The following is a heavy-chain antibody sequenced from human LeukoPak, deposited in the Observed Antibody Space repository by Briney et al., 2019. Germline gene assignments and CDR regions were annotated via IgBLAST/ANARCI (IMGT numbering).Heavy chain of an antibody. Sequence: PSETLSLTCTVSGGSISSSSYYWGWIRQPPGKGLEWIGSIYYSGSTYYNPSLKSRVTISVDTSKNQFSLKLSSVTAADTAVYYCARGQPDSYYYYYYMDVWGKGTTVTISS. V-gene: IGHV4-39*07. J-gene: IGHJ6*03. CDR1: GGSISSSSYY. D-gene: IGHD3-3*01. CDR3: ARGQPDSYYYYYYMDV. CDR2: IYYSGST.